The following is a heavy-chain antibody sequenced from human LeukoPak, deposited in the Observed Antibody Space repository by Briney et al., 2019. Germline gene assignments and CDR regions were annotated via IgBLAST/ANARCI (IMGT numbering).Heavy chain of an antibody. CDR1: GGSISSGDYY. V-gene: IGHV4-30-4*01. CDR3: ARETPRPHGDYVKWFDP. CDR2: IYYSGRT. J-gene: IGHJ5*02. D-gene: IGHD4-17*01. Sequence: TSETLSLTCIVSGGSISSGDYYWTWIRQPPGKGLEWIGYIYYSGRTYYNPSLESRLTMSIDTSKNEFSLKLTSVTAADTAVYYCARETPRPHGDYVKWFDPWGQGSLVTVSS.